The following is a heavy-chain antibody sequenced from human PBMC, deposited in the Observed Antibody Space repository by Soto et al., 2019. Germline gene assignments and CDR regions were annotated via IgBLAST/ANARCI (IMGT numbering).Heavy chain of an antibody. J-gene: IGHJ4*02. V-gene: IGHV4-39*01. CDR3: ARAKWLRLLTHFDY. D-gene: IGHD5-12*01. CDR2: IYYSGST. CDR1: GGSISSSSYY. Sequence: SETLSLTCTVSGGSISSSSYYWGWIRQRPGKGLEWIGSIYYSGSTYYNLSLKSRVTISVDTSKNQFSLRLTSVTAADTAVYYCARAKWLRLLTHFDYWGQGTLVTVSS.